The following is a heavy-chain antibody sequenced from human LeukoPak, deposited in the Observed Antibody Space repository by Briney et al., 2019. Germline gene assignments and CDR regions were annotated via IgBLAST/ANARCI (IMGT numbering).Heavy chain of an antibody. J-gene: IGHJ4*02. V-gene: IGHV4-34*01. CDR2: IHHGGSP. CDR1: GGSFSSYY. D-gene: IGHD4-17*01. CDR3: TRNGDYNLEF. Sequence: SETLSLTCAVYGGSFSSYYRSWIRQSPGKGLEWIGEIHHGGSPSYSPSLKGRVTISVDTSKNQLSLILTSVTAADTAVYYCTRNGDYNLEFWGQGALVTVSS.